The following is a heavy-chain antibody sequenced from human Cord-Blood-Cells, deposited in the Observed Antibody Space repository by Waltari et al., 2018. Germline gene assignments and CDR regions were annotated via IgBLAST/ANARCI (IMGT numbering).Heavy chain of an antibody. D-gene: IGHD6-6*01. V-gene: IGHV4-34*01. CDR1: GGSFSGYY. CDR3: ARRSVRQLGRTGGDY. CDR2: INHSGST. Sequence: QVQLQQWGAGLLKPSETLSLTCAVYGGSFSGYYWSWIRQSPGKGLEWIGEINHSGSTNDNPSRKSRVTISVDTSKNQFSLKLSSVTAADTAVYYCARRSVRQLGRTGGDYWGQGTLVTVSS. J-gene: IGHJ4*02.